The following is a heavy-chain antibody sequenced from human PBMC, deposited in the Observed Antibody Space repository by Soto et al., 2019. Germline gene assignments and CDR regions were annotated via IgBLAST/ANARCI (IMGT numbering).Heavy chain of an antibody. J-gene: IGHJ4*02. V-gene: IGHV4-34*01. CDR1: GGSFSGYY. D-gene: IGHD5-12*01. CDR2: INHSGST. CDR3: ARDQSSGFQFHY. Sequence: PSETLSLTCAVYGGSFSGYYWSWIRQPPGKGLEWIGEINHSGSTNYNPSLKSRVTISVDTSKNQFSLKLSSVTAADTAAYYCARDQSSGFQFHYWGQGTLVTVSS.